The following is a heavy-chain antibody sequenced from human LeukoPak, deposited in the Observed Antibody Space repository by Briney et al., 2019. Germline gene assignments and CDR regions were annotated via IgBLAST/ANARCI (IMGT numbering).Heavy chain of an antibody. J-gene: IGHJ4*02. CDR2: IYYSGST. CDR1: GGSISSSSYY. CDR3: ARDRGRDYYDSSGYYPYFDY. V-gene: IGHV4-39*07. D-gene: IGHD3-22*01. Sequence: YPSETLSLTCTVSGGSISSSSYYWDWIRQPPGKGLEWIGSIYYSGSTYYNPSLKSRVTISVDTSKNQFSLKLSSVTAADTAVYYCARDRGRDYYDSSGYYPYFDYWGQGTLVTVSS.